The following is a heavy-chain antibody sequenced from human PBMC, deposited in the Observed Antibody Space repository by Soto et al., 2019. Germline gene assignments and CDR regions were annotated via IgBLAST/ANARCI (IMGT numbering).Heavy chain of an antibody. CDR3: XXXQTXGGWGYYFDY. V-gene: IGHV1-69*05. Sequence: QVQLVQSGAEVKKPGSSVKVSCKASGGTFSSYAIDWVRQAPGQGLEWMGGIIPIFGTADYAQKFQGRVXXXXXXXXXXXXXXXXXXXXXXXXXXXXXXXQTXGGWGYYFDYWGQGTLVT. CDR1: GGTFSSYA. D-gene: IGHD3-16*01. J-gene: IGHJ4*02. CDR2: IIPIFGTA.